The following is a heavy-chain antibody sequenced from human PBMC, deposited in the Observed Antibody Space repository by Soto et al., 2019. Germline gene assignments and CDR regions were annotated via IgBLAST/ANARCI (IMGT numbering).Heavy chain of an antibody. CDR2: ISGSGGST. Sequence: GGSLRLSCAASGFTFSSYAMSWVRQAPGKGLEWVSAISGSGGSTYYADSVKGRFTISRDNSKNTLYLQMNSLRAEDTAVYYCAKDLGYSYGRGFDYYYYYGMDVWGQGTTVTVSS. J-gene: IGHJ6*02. V-gene: IGHV3-23*01. CDR3: AKDLGYSYGRGFDYYYYYGMDV. D-gene: IGHD5-18*01. CDR1: GFTFSSYA.